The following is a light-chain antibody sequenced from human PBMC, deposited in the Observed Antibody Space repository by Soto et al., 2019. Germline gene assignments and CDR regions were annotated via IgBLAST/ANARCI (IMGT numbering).Light chain of an antibody. Sequence: QSALTQPRSVSGSPGQSVTISCTGTSSDIGAYNFVSWYQQHPDKAPKLMIYDVIKRPSGVPDRSSGSKSGNTASLTIYGLQAEDEADYYCSSYTSSSTLFGTGTKVTVL. CDR1: SSDIGAYNF. CDR3: SSYTSSSTL. V-gene: IGLV2-11*01. CDR2: DVI. J-gene: IGLJ1*01.